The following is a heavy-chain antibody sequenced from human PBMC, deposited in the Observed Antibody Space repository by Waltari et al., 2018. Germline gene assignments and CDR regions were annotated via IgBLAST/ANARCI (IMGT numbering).Heavy chain of an antibody. CDR3: ATGGWGFFFDY. J-gene: IGHJ4*02. D-gene: IGHD7-27*01. CDR2: ISSSSYT. CDR1: GFTFSSYN. Sequence: EVQLVESGGGLVKHGGSLRLSCAASGFTFSSYNMNWVRQAAVKGMECVSSISSSSYTHYADSVKGRFTSSRDNAKNSLYLQMNSLRAEDTAVYYCATGGWGFFFDYWGPGTLVTVSS. V-gene: IGHV3-21*01.